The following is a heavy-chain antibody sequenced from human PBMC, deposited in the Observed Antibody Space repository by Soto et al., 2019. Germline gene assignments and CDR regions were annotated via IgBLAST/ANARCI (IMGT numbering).Heavy chain of an antibody. J-gene: IGHJ6*02. D-gene: IGHD2-2*01. CDR3: GRDLYQSVFYYGMDV. CDR2: ISTYNGNT. Sequence: QVQVMQSGAEVKKPGASVKVSCKASGYTFTSYGISWVRQAPGQGLEWMGWISTYNGNTNYAQKLQGTVTITTVTSTSTAYMELRSLRSDDTAVYYCGRDLYQSVFYYGMDVWGQGTTVTVSS. V-gene: IGHV1-18*01. CDR1: GYTFTSYG.